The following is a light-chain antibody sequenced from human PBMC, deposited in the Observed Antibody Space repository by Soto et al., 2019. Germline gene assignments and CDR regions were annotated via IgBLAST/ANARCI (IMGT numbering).Light chain of an antibody. V-gene: IGLV2-14*03. CDR2: EVT. Sequence: QSALTQPASVSGSPGQSTTISCTGTSSDVGGYNYVSWYQQHPGKVPKLILYEVTNRPSGISDRFSGSKSGNTASLTISGLQSDDEADYYCFSYTSSSTYVFGIGTKVIVL. CDR3: FSYTSSSTYV. J-gene: IGLJ1*01. CDR1: SSDVGGYNY.